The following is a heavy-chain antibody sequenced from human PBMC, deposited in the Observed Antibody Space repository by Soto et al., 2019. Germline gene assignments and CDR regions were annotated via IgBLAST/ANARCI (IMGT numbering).Heavy chain of an antibody. V-gene: IGHV1-3*01. CDR2: INAGNGNT. Sequence: ASVKVSCKASGYTFTSYAMHWVRQAPGQRLEWMGWINAGNGNTKYSQKFQGRVTITRDTSASTAYMELSSLRSEDTAVYYCASSERGRIAVADPFDYWGQGTRGTVSA. CDR3: ASSERGRIAVADPFDY. CDR1: GYTFTSYA. J-gene: IGHJ4*02. D-gene: IGHD6-19*01.